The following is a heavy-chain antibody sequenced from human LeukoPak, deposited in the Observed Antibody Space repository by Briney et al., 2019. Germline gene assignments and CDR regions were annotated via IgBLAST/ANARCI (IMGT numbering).Heavy chain of an antibody. D-gene: IGHD3-10*01. CDR1: AASISSYY. J-gene: IGHJ4*02. CDR3: TREKRAMVRGVINYFDY. Sequence: SETLSLTCTVAAASISSYYWSWIRQPPGKGLEWIGYIYHSGSSNYNPSLKSRVTISVDTSKNQFSLKLSSVTAADTAVYYCTREKRAMVRGVINYFDYWGQGTLVTVSS. V-gene: IGHV4-59*01. CDR2: IYHSGSS.